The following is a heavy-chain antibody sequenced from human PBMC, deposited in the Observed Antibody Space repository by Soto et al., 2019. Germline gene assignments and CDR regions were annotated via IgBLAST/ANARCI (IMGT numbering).Heavy chain of an antibody. V-gene: IGHV3-53*04. CDR1: GFTVSSNY. J-gene: IGHJ3*02. CDR2: IYTSGTT. CDR3: ARDLMYYDILTGYAAFDI. D-gene: IGHD3-9*01. Sequence: EVQLVESGGGLVQPGGSLRLSCAASGFTVSSNYMSWVRQAPGKGLECVSIIYTSGTTYYADSVKGRFTVSRHNSKNTLFLQMNSLRAEETAVYYCARDLMYYDILTGYAAFDIWGQGTLVTVSS.